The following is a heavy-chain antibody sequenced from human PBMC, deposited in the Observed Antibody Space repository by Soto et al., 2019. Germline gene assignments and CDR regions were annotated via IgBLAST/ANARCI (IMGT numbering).Heavy chain of an antibody. CDR2: IWYDGTNK. CDR3: ARDGRGCNYVGWFDP. J-gene: IGHJ5*02. V-gene: IGHV3-33*01. D-gene: IGHD4-4*01. CDR1: GFTFSSYG. Sequence: QVQLVESGGGVVQPGRSLRLSCAASGFTFSSYGMHWVRQAPGKGLEWVAVIWYDGTNKYYADSVKGRFTISRDNSKNTLYLQMNSLRAEDTAVYYCARDGRGCNYVGWFDPWGQGTLVTVSS.